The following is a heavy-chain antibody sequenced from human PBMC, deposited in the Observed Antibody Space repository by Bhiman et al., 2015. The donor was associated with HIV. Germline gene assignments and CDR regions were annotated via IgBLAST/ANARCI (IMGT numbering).Heavy chain of an antibody. Sequence: VQLVESGGVVVQPGGSLRLSCAASGFIFDDYAMHWVRQAPGKGLEWVSLISWDGGTTHYAGSVRGRFTISRDNSKNSLYLQMNSLRAEDTALYYCTKCSASYSLAYGMDVWGQGTTVTVSS. CDR2: ISWDGGTT. CDR3: TKCSASYSLAYGMDV. J-gene: IGHJ6*02. V-gene: IGHV3-43D*03. D-gene: IGHD3-10*02. CDR1: GFIFDDYA.